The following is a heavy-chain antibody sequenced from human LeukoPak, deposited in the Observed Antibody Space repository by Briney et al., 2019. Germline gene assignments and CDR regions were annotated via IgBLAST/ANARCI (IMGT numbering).Heavy chain of an antibody. D-gene: IGHD3-9*01. Sequence: GGSLRLSCAASGFTFSSYAMSWVRQAPGKGLEWVSAISGSGGSTYYADSVKGRFTISRDNSKNTLYLQMNSLRAEDTAVYYCARALVRYFDWLLSPDDYWGQGTLVAVSS. V-gene: IGHV3-23*01. CDR3: ARALVRYFDWLLSPDDY. CDR2: ISGSGGST. J-gene: IGHJ4*02. CDR1: GFTFSSYA.